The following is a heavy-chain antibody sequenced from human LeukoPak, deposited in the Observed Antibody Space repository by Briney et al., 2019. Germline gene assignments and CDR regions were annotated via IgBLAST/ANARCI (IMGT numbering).Heavy chain of an antibody. V-gene: IGHV3-23*01. J-gene: IGHJ4*02. CDR3: AKYYYDSSGYYDAAPLDS. Sequence: GGSLSLSCAASGFTFSTYAMTWVRQAPGKGLEWVSSISHNGYTTYYADSVRGRFTISRDNSKNTVYLQMIGLRAEDTAVYFCAKYYYDSSGYYDAAPLDSWGQGTLVTVFS. CDR1: GFTFSTYA. CDR2: ISHNGYTT. D-gene: IGHD3-22*01.